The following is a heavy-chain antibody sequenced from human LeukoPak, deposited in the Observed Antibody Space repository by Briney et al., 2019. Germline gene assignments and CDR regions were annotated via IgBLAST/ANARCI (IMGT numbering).Heavy chain of an antibody. V-gene: IGHV3-23*01. CDR2: ISSSGGSP. J-gene: IGHJ4*02. CDR3: AKAVVGAYFFDY. D-gene: IGHD1-26*01. Sequence: GGTLRLSCAASGLTFSSFAMTWVRQAPGKGLVWVSGISSSGGSPNYADPVTGRFTISRDNSKNTLYLQMNSLRAEDTAVYYCAKAVVGAYFFDYWGQGTLVTVSS. CDR1: GLTFSSFA.